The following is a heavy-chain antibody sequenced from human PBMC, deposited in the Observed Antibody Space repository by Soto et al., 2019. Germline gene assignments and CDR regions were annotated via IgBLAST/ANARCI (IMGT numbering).Heavy chain of an antibody. CDR3: AKVFGVDSGYDLIFAY. CDR2: TSYDGSKK. J-gene: IGHJ4*02. V-gene: IGHV3-30*18. Sequence: PGGTLRLXCAASGFIFSNYGMHWVRQAPGKGLERVAVTSYDGSKKYYAESVKGRFTISIDNSNNTLYLQMDSLRAEDTAIYYCAKVFGVDSGYDLIFAYCRQGSLVIFS. D-gene: IGHD5-12*01. CDR1: GFIFSNYG.